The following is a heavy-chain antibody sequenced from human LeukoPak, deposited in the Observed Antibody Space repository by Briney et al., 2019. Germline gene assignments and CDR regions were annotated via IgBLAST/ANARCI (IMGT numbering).Heavy chain of an antibody. CDR3: ARVSVIVVDY. CDR1: GGSISSGSYY. Sequence: SETLSLTCTVSGGSISSGSYYWSWIRQPAGKGLEWIGCIYNSGSTNYNPSLKSRVTISVDTSKNQFSLKLSSVTAADTAVYYCARVSVIVVDYWGQGTLVTVSS. CDR2: IYNSGST. D-gene: IGHD3-22*01. V-gene: IGHV4-61*02. J-gene: IGHJ4*02.